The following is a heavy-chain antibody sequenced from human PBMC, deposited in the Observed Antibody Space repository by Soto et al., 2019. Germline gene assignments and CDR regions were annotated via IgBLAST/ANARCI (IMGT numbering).Heavy chain of an antibody. CDR2: IHHSGTT. J-gene: IGHJ4*02. V-gene: IGHV4-38-2*01. CDR1: DSSINSNYY. D-gene: IGHD4-17*01. CDR3: ARGLYGGNSGY. Sequence: SETLSLPCGVSDSSINSNYYWLWIRQPPGKGLEWIGAIHHSGTTYYTPSLKSRVTISMDTSKNHFSLRPTSVTAADTAKYYCARGLYGGNSGYWGQGTPVTVSS.